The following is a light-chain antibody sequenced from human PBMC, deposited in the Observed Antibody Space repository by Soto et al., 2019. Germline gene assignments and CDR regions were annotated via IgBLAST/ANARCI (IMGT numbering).Light chain of an antibody. V-gene: IGLV2-18*02. J-gene: IGLJ1*01. Sequence: QSALTQPPSVSGSPVQSVTISCTGTSSDVGSYNRVSWYQQPPGTAPKLMIYDVSNRPSGVPDRFSGSKSGNTASLTISGLQAEDEADYYCSSYTSSITYVFGTGTKVTVL. CDR3: SSYTSSITYV. CDR1: SSDVGSYNR. CDR2: DVS.